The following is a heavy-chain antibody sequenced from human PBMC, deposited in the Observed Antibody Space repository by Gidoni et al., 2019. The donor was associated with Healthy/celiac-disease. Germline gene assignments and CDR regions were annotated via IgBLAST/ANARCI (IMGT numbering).Heavy chain of an antibody. CDR3: AREGGWYGLGEGIDY. Sequence: QVQLVESGGGVVQPGRSLRLSCAASGFTLSSYGMHWVRQAPGKGLEWVAVTWYDGSNKDYADSVKGRFTISRDNSKNTLYLQMNSLRAEDTAVYHCAREGGWYGLGEGIDYWGQGTLVTVSS. V-gene: IGHV3-33*01. D-gene: IGHD6-19*01. J-gene: IGHJ4*02. CDR1: GFTLSSYG. CDR2: TWYDGSNK.